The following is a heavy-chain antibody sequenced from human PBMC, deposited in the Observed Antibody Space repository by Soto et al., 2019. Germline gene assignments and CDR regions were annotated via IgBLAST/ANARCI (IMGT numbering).Heavy chain of an antibody. CDR3: ASYRYGYTFYDY. D-gene: IGHD5-18*01. V-gene: IGHV4-30-4*01. J-gene: IGHJ4*02. Sequence: SETLSLTCTVSGGSISSGDYYWSWIRQPPGKGLEWIGYIYYSGSTNYNPSLKSRVTISVDTSKNQFSLKLSSVTAADTAVYYCASYRYGYTFYDYWGQGTLVTVSS. CDR2: IYYSGST. CDR1: GGSISSGDYY.